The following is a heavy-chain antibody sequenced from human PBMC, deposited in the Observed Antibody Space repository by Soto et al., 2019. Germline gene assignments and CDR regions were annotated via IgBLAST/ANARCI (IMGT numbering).Heavy chain of an antibody. Sequence: PGGSLRLSCAASGFTFSSYGMHWVRQAPGKGLEWVAVISYDGSDKYYADSVKGRFTISRDNSKNTLYLQMNSLRAEDTAVYYCAKAHDSSGYYSYYFDYWGQGTLVTVSS. D-gene: IGHD3-22*01. J-gene: IGHJ4*02. CDR1: GFTFSSYG. CDR3: AKAHDSSGYYSYYFDY. V-gene: IGHV3-30*18. CDR2: ISYDGSDK.